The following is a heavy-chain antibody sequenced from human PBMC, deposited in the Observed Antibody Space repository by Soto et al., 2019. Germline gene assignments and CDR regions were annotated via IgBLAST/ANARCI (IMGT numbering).Heavy chain of an antibody. V-gene: IGHV3-23*01. J-gene: IGHJ4*02. D-gene: IGHD2-15*01. Sequence: EVQLLESGGGLVQPGGSLRLSCAASGFTFSSYAMSWVRQAPGKGLEWVSAISGSGGSTYYADSVKGRFTISSDNSKNSLYLQMNSLRAEDTAVYYCAKVGPTALGYCSGGSCYFDYWGQGTLVTVSS. CDR1: GFTFSSYA. CDR2: ISGSGGST. CDR3: AKVGPTALGYCSGGSCYFDY.